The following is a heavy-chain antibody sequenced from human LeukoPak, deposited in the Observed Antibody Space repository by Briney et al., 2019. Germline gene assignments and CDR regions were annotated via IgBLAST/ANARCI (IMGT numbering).Heavy chain of an antibody. D-gene: IGHD3-22*01. J-gene: IGHJ4*02. CDR2: VYYSGRT. CDR1: RGSISSTSYY. Sequence: SETLSLTCTASRGSISSTSYYWGWVRQPPGKGLEWIGSVYYSGRTYYNPSLKSRVTISVDTSKSQFSLKLSSVTAADTAIYYCARENPSGYYNRPIDYWGQGTLVTVSS. CDR3: ARENPSGYYNRPIDY. V-gene: IGHV4-39*07.